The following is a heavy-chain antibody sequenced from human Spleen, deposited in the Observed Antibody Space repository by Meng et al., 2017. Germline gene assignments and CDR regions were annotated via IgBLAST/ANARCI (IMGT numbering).Heavy chain of an antibody. CDR2: ISGSGGST. V-gene: IGHV3-23*01. J-gene: IGHJ5*02. CDR1: GFIFSSYA. CDR3: YYEVS. D-gene: IGHD3-3*01. Sequence: GGSLRLSCAASGFIFSSYAMSCVRQAPGKGLEWVSGISGSGGSTFYTDSVKGRFTISRDDSRDTLYLQMSSLKTEDTAVYYCYYEVSWGQGTLVTVSS.